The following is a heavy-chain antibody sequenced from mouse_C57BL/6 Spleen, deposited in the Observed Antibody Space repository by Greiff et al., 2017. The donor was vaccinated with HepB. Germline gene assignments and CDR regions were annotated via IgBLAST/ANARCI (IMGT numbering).Heavy chain of an antibody. D-gene: IGHD1-1*01. CDR1: GYTFTSYW. CDR3: ASPYYYGSSYGYFDV. J-gene: IGHJ1*03. Sequence: QVQLQQPGAELVKPGASVKMSCKASGYTFTSYWITWVKQRPGQGLEWIGDIYPGSGSTNYNEKFKSKATLTVDTSSSTAYMPLSSLTSEDSAVYYCASPYYYGSSYGYFDVWGTGTTVTVSS. V-gene: IGHV1-55*01. CDR2: IYPGSGST.